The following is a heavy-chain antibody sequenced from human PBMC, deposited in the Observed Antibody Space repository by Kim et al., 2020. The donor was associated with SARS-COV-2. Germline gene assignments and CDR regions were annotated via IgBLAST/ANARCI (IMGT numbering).Heavy chain of an antibody. CDR2: LSANSDSV. CDR1: GFAFGYYA. V-gene: IGHV3-9*01. CDR3: AKGLLRGVLFMDYDAFDL. Sequence: GGHLRLSCAASGFAFGYYAMHSVRQVPGKGLEWVSGLSANSDSVSYLDSVRDRFAISRDNVKNFLYLEMSTLSSEDTALNFCAKGLLRGVLFMDYDAFDLGAQG. D-gene: IGHD3-10*01. J-gene: IGHJ3*01.